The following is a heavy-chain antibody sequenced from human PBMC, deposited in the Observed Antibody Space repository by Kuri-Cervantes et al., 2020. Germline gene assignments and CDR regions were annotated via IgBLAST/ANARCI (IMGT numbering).Heavy chain of an antibody. Sequence: GGSLRLSCAASGFTFSSYGMHWVRQAPGKGLEWVAFIRYDGSNKYYADSVKGRFTISRDNSKNTLYLQMNSLRAEDTAVYYCARDYSSGWSDYWGQGTLVTVSS. CDR1: GFTFSSYG. CDR3: ARDYSSGWSDY. CDR2: IRYDGSNK. V-gene: IGHV3-30*02. J-gene: IGHJ4*02. D-gene: IGHD6-19*01.